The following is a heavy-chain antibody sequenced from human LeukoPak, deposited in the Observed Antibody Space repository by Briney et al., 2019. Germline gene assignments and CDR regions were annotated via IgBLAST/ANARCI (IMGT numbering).Heavy chain of an antibody. CDR2: ISSSSSTI. CDR1: GFTFSSYS. Sequence: GGSLRLSWAASGFTFSSYSMNWVRQAPGKGLEWVSYISSSSSTIYYADSVKGRFTISRDNAKNSLYLQMNSLRAEDTAVYYCARDRGDYGDYWEPYTNWYFDLWGRGTLVTVSS. V-gene: IGHV3-48*04. CDR3: ARDRGDYGDYWEPYTNWYFDL. D-gene: IGHD4-17*01. J-gene: IGHJ2*01.